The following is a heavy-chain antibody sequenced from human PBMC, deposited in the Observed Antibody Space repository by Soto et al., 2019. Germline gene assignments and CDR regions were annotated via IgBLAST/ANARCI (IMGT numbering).Heavy chain of an antibody. CDR2: ISGGGADT. D-gene: IGHD4-17*01. CDR3: AKDRVDDYGYFDS. J-gene: IGHJ4*02. Sequence: PGGSLRLSCATSGFTFSSYAMGWVRQAPGKGLEWVSTISGGGADTYYADSVKGRFTISRDNSKNTLYLQMNSLRAEDTAVFYCAKDRVDDYGYFDSGGQGTRVTFPS. CDR1: GFTFSSYA. V-gene: IGHV3-23*01.